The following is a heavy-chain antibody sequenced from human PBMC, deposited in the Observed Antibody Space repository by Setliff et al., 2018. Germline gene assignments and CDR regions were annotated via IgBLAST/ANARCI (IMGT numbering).Heavy chain of an antibody. J-gene: IGHJ6*02. CDR3: ARDSRGLVPAAIEGSYYYYGMDV. D-gene: IGHD2-2*02. CDR1: GYTFTGYY. V-gene: IGHV1-18*04. Sequence: ASVKVSCKASGYTFTGYYMHWVRQAPGQGLEWMGWISAYNGNTNYAQRFQGRVTMTTDTSTSTAYMELSSLRSEDTAVYYCARDSRGLVPAAIEGSYYYYGMDVWGQGTTVTVSS. CDR2: ISAYNGNT.